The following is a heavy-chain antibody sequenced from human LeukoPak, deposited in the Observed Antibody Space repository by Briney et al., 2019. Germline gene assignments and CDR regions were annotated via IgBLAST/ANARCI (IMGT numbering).Heavy chain of an antibody. D-gene: IGHD2-15*01. CDR1: GFTFSSYS. CDR3: AKDLGCRGGSCYPAFDI. V-gene: IGHV3-23*01. J-gene: IGHJ3*02. Sequence: PGGSLRLSFSTAGFTFSSYSINSVRPAPGKGLEWVSAISGSGGSTYYADSVKGRFTISRDNSKNTLYLQMNSLRAEDTAVYYCAKDLGCRGGSCYPAFDIWGQGTMVTVSS. CDR2: ISGSGGST.